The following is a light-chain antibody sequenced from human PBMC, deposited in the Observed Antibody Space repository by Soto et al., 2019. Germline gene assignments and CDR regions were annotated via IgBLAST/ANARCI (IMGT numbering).Light chain of an antibody. V-gene: IGKV3-15*01. CDR2: GAS. Sequence: GITQGPATLSVSPGGGATLSCRASQTINNNVAWYQRKDGQVARLLIYGASTRATDVPARFSGSGSGTEFTLTLSSLQSEDFATYCCQQFDTFGQGTRLEIK. J-gene: IGKJ5*01. CDR3: QQFDT. CDR1: QTINNN.